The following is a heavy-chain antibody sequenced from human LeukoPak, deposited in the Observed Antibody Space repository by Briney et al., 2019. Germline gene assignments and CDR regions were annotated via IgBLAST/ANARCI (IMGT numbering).Heavy chain of an antibody. CDR1: GGSFSGYY. CDR3: ARVPVGTAVAGSVGRRFDY. J-gene: IGHJ4*02. V-gene: IGHV4-34*01. Sequence: PSETLSLTCAVYGGSFSGYYWSWIRQPPGKGLEWIGEINHSGSTNYNPSLKSRVTISVDTSKNQFSLKLSSVTAADTAVYYCARVPVGTAVAGSVGRRFDYWGQGTLVTVSS. D-gene: IGHD6-19*01. CDR2: INHSGST.